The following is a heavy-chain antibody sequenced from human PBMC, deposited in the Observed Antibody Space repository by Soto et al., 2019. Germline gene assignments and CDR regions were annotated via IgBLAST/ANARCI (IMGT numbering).Heavy chain of an antibody. CDR2: ITGSGIST. CDR1: GFTFSSSA. J-gene: IGHJ6*02. CDR3: AKTVAMDV. D-gene: IGHD4-4*01. V-gene: IGHV3-23*01. Sequence: EVQLLESGGGLGQPGGSLRLSCAASGFTFSSSAMSWVRQAPGKGLEWVSHITGSGISTYYADSVKGRFAVSRDNSKDTLYLQMDSLRAEDTAVYYCAKTVAMDVWGQVTTVTVSS.